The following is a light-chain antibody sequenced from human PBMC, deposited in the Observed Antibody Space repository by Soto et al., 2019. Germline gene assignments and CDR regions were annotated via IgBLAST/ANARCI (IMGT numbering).Light chain of an antibody. Sequence: DIQTTQSPSTLSASVGDRVTITCRASQSISSWLAWYQQKPGKAPKVLIYDASSLESGVPSRFSGSGSGTEFTLTISSLQPDDFATYYCQQYNSYPLTFGGGTKVDIK. V-gene: IGKV1-5*01. CDR2: DAS. CDR3: QQYNSYPLT. CDR1: QSISSW. J-gene: IGKJ4*01.